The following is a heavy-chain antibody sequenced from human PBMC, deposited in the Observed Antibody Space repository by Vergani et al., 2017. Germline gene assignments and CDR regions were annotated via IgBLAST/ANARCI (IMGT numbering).Heavy chain of an antibody. J-gene: IGHJ6*03. CDR2: IIPIVGTA. D-gene: IGHD3-16*01. V-gene: IGHV1-69*01. CDR3: AGCHYEYSSEQADYYYYMDV. CDR1: GGTFSSYA. Sequence: QVQLVQSGAEVKKPGSSVKVSCKASGGTFSSYAISWVRQAPGQGLEWMGGIIPIVGTANYAQKFQGRVTITADESTSTAYMELSSLRSEDTAVYYCAGCHYEYSSEQADYYYYMDVWGKGTTVTVSS.